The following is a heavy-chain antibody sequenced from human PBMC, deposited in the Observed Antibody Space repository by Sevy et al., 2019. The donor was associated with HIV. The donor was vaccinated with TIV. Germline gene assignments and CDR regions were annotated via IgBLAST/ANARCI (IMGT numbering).Heavy chain of an antibody. Sequence: GESLKSSCAASGFTFSSFARTWVRQAPGKGLEWVSGISGSGDNTYYADSVKGRFTISRDNSKNTLYLQMNGLRAEDTAVYYCAKGITMMLLVLDAIDIWGQGTMVTVSS. CDR1: GFTFSSFA. CDR3: AKGITMMLLVLDAIDI. J-gene: IGHJ3*02. D-gene: IGHD3-22*01. V-gene: IGHV3-23*01. CDR2: ISGSGDNT.